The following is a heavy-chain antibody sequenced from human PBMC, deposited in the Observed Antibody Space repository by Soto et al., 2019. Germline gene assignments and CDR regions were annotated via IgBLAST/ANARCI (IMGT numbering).Heavy chain of an antibody. CDR2: IFSSGST. CDR3: ARDQGVVVTADNWFDP. D-gene: IGHD2-21*02. J-gene: IGHJ5*02. CDR1: GGSITDYS. V-gene: IGHV4-4*07. Sequence: SETLSLTCTVSGGSITDYSWVWIRQPAGKGLEWIGRIFSSGSTNYNPSLKGRITMSLDTSKNQSSLKLNSATATDTAVYFCARDQGVVVTADNWFDPWGQGILVTVSS.